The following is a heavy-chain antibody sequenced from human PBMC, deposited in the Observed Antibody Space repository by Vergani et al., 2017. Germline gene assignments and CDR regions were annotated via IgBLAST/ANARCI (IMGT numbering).Heavy chain of an antibody. CDR2: MNPNSGNT. J-gene: IGHJ4*02. CDR1: GYTFTSYD. CDR3: ATGVNYDFWSGDLNDY. D-gene: IGHD3-3*01. V-gene: IGHV1-8*01. Sequence: QVQLVQSGAEVKKPGASVKVSCKASGYTFTSYDINWVRQATGQGLEWMGWMNPNSGNTGYAQKFQGRVTMTRNTSISTAYMELSSLRSEDTAMYYCATGVNYDFWSGDLNDYWGQGTLVTVSS.